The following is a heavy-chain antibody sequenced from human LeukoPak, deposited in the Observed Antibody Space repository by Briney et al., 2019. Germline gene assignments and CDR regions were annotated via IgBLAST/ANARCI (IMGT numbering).Heavy chain of an antibody. CDR2: ISAYNGNT. D-gene: IGHD3/OR15-3a*01. Sequence: ASVKVSCKASGYTFTSYGISWVRQAPGQGLEWMGWISAYNGNTNYAQKLQGRVTMTTDTSASTAYMELSSLSSEDTAVYYCARDLKGGLAGRGYYYYGMDVWGQGTTVTVSS. CDR1: GYTFTSYG. V-gene: IGHV1-18*01. J-gene: IGHJ6*02. CDR3: ARDLKGGLAGRGYYYYGMDV.